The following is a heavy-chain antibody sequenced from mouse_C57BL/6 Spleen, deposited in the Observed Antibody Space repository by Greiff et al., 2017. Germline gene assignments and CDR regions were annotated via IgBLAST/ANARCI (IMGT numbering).Heavy chain of an antibody. CDR3: ARQDGYYWYFDV. J-gene: IGHJ1*03. V-gene: IGHV5-12*01. CDR2: ISNGGGST. CDR1: GFTFSDYY. D-gene: IGHD2-3*01. Sequence: EVHLVESGGGLVQPGGSLKLSCAASGFTFSDYYMYWVRQTPEKRLEWVAYISNGGGSTYYPDTVKGRFTISRDNAKNTLYLQMSRLKSEDTAMYYCARQDGYYWYFDVWGKGTTVTVSS.